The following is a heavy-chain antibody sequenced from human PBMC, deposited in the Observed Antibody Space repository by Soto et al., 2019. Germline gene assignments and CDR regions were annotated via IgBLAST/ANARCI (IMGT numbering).Heavy chain of an antibody. CDR3: ALILSGYSSGWYHAEYYYYGMDV. V-gene: IGHV3-66*01. Sequence: PGGSLRLSCAASGFTVSSNYMSWVRQAPGKGLEWVSVIYSGGSTYYADSVKGRFTISRDNSKNTLYLQMNSLRAEDTAVYYCALILSGYSSGWYHAEYYYYGMDVWGQGTTVTVSS. CDR2: IYSGGST. CDR1: GFTVSSNY. J-gene: IGHJ6*02. D-gene: IGHD6-19*01.